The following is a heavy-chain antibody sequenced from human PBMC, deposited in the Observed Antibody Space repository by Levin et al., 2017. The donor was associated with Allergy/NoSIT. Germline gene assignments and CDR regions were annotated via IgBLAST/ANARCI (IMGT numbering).Heavy chain of an antibody. V-gene: IGHV3-11*01. CDR2: ISSSGTTI. CDR3: ARAAGWFDP. Sequence: GESLKISCAASGFTFSDYYMSWIRQAPGKGLEWVSYISSSGTTIYYADSVKGRFTISRDNAKISLYLQMNSLRAEDTAVYYCARAAGWFDPWGQGTLVTVSS. J-gene: IGHJ5*02. CDR1: GFTFSDYY.